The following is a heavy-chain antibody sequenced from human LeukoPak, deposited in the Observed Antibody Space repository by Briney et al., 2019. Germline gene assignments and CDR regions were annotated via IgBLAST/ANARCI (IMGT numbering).Heavy chain of an antibody. Sequence: SVKVSCKASGGTFSSYAISWVRQAPGQGLEWMGGIIPIFGTANYAQKFQGRVTITADKSTSTAYMELSSLRSEDTAVYYCARDIAPGIAAAGTFFYWGQGTLVTVSS. CDR1: GGTFSSYA. CDR3: ARDIAPGIAAAGTFFY. J-gene: IGHJ4*02. CDR2: IIPIFGTA. V-gene: IGHV1-69*06. D-gene: IGHD6-13*01.